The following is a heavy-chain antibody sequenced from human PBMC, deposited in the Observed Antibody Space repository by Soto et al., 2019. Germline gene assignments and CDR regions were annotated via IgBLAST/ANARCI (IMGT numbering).Heavy chain of an antibody. J-gene: IGHJ4*02. D-gene: IGHD3-22*01. CDR1: GFTFSSYG. Sequence: QVQLVESGGGVVQPGRSLRLSCAASGFTFSSYGRHWVRQAPGKGLEWVAVISYDGSNKYYADSVKGRFTISRDNSKNTLYLQMNSLRAEDTAVYYCAKVYYDSSGYHLSLDYWGQGTLVTVSS. V-gene: IGHV3-30*18. CDR3: AKVYYDSSGYHLSLDY. CDR2: ISYDGSNK.